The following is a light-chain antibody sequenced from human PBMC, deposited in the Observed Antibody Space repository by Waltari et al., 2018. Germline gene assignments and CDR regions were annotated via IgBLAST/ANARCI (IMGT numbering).Light chain of an antibody. V-gene: IGLV2-23*02. CDR2: EVS. Sequence: QSALTQPASVSGSLGQSITISCSGTSSDVGNYNLVSWYRQFPGEAPKLIIYEVSERPSAISGRVSGSKVGNRASLTISGLQAEDEADYYCSSYAGNSAIVFGGGTKVTVV. J-gene: IGLJ3*02. CDR3: SSYAGNSAIV. CDR1: SSDVGNYNL.